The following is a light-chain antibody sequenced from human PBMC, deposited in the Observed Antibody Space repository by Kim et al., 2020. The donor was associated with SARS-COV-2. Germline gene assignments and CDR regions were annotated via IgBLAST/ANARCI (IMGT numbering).Light chain of an antibody. CDR2: QVS. Sequence: GQSVTISCTGPVSDLGAYNYVSWYQQHPGKAPKLMIYQVSERPSGVPDRFSGSKSGNTASLTVSGLQADDEADYYCCAYAGSNNWVFGGGTQLTVL. CDR3: CAYAGSNNWV. CDR1: VSDLGAYNY. V-gene: IGLV2-8*01. J-gene: IGLJ3*02.